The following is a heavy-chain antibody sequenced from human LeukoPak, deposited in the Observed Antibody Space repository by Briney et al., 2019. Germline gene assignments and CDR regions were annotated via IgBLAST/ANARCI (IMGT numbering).Heavy chain of an antibody. J-gene: IGHJ4*02. CDR1: GFTFSSYG. CDR2: ILYDGSNK. V-gene: IGHV3-30*18. CDR3: AKDSILGKKYYDYVWGSYRPDY. Sequence: PGRSLRLSCAASGFTFSSYGMYWVRQAPGKGLEWVAVILYDGSNKYYADSVKGRFTISRDNSKNTLYLQMNSLRAEDTAVYYCAKDSILGKKYYDYVWGSYRPDYWGQGTLVTVSS. D-gene: IGHD3-16*02.